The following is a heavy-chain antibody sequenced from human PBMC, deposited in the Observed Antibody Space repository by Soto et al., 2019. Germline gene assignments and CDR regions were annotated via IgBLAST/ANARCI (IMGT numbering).Heavy chain of an antibody. Sequence: QVQLQESGPGLVKPSGTLSLTCAVSGGSVSSQWWSWVRLSPEKGLEWIGEMYHTGNTNYNPSLTGRITISIDKPKNQFSLDLNSVTPADTAIYCCEKESNYGYSIGVCGQRTLVTVSS. V-gene: IGHV4-4*01. J-gene: IGHJ4*02. CDR3: EKESNYGYSIGV. D-gene: IGHD5-18*01. CDR2: MYHTGNT. CDR1: GGSVSSQW.